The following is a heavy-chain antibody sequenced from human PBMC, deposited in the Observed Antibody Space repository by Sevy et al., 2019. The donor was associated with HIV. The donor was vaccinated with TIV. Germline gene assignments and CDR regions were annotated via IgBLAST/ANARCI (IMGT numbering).Heavy chain of an antibody. CDR3: ARDGGSSSIRCVLYFGY. V-gene: IGHV3-21*01. CDR1: GFTFNSYT. Sequence: GGSLRLSCAASGFTFNSYTMNWVRQAPGKGLEWVSSITSGSTYIYYADSVKGRFTISRDNAKNSLYLQMNSLRAEDTAVYYCARDGGSSSIRCVLYFGYWGQGSLVTGSS. D-gene: IGHD2-2*01. CDR2: ITSGSTYI. J-gene: IGHJ4*02.